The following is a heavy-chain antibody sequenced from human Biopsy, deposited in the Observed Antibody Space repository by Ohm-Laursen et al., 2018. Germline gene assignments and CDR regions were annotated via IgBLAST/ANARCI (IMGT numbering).Heavy chain of an antibody. Sequence: SLRLSCAAFGFTVYNNYMTWVRQAPGQGLEWVSSISSSGSFIYFADSVKGRFTISRDNARNSLYLQMNSLRAEDTAVYYCGRGQTVAPGYYGMDVWGQGTTVTVSS. CDR2: ISSSGSFI. CDR1: GFTVYNNY. V-gene: IGHV3-21*01. CDR3: GRGQTVAPGYYGMDV. D-gene: IGHD4-17*01. J-gene: IGHJ6*02.